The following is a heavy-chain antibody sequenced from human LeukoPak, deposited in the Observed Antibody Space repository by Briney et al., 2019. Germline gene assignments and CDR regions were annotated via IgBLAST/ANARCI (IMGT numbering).Heavy chain of an antibody. CDR1: VFTFSNYA. CDR3: AKRLGDARAFDY. Sequence: GGSLRLSCAASVFTFSNYAMSWVRQAPGKGLEWVSGISGTSGTINYAAPVKGRFTISRDNSKNTLYLQMNSLRVDDMAVYYCAKRLGDARAFDYWGQGTLVTVSS. D-gene: IGHD2-21*02. V-gene: IGHV3-23*01. CDR2: ISGTSGTI. J-gene: IGHJ4*02.